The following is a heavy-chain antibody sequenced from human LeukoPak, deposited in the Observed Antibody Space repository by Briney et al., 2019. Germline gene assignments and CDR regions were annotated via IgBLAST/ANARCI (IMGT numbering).Heavy chain of an antibody. CDR2: INHSGST. CDR1: GGSFSGYY. CDR3: ARHWRTAGRFDP. Sequence: SETLSLTCAVYGGSFSGYYWSWIRQPPGKGLEWIGEINHSGSTNYNPSLKSRVTISVDTSKNQFSLKLSSVTAADTAVYYCARHWRTAGRFDPWGQGTLVTVSS. V-gene: IGHV4-34*01. J-gene: IGHJ5*02.